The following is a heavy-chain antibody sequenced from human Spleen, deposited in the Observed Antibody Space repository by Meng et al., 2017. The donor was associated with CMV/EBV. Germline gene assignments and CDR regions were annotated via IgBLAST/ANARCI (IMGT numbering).Heavy chain of an antibody. D-gene: IGHD3-3*01. Sequence: GGSLRLSCAASGFTFSSYGMHWVRQAPGKGLEWVAVIWYDGSNKHYVDSVKGRFTISRDNAKNSLYLQMNSLRAEDTALYYCAKGGKNYDFWSGYLDDYFDYWGQGTLVTVSS. V-gene: IGHV3-33*03. CDR1: GFTFSSYG. CDR3: AKGGKNYDFWSGYLDDYFDY. CDR2: IWYDGSNK. J-gene: IGHJ4*02.